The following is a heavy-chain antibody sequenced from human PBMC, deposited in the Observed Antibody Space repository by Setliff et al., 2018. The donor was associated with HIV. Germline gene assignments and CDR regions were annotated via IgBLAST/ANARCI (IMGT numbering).Heavy chain of an antibody. J-gene: IGHJ4*02. V-gene: IGHV4-34*01. CDR2: INHSGIT. Sequence: PSETLSLTCAVYGGSFSASYWSWIRQAPGKGLEWIGEINHSGITHFNPSLDTRVTMFADTSKNQFSLRPSPVTAADTAIYYCAKGPRGLGLRYYFDYWAQGSQVTVS. D-gene: IGHD3-10*01. CDR3: AKGPRGLGLRYYFDY. CDR1: GGSFSASY.